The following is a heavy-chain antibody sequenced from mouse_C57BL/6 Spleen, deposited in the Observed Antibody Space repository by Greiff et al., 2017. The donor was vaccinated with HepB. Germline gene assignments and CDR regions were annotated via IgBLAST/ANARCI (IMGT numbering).Heavy chain of an antibody. CDR2: INLNNGGT. CDR3: ARAHSNYVVDY. CDR1: GYTFTDYN. D-gene: IGHD2-5*01. Sequence: EVKLQESGPELVKPGASVKMSCKASGYTFTDYNMHWVKPSHGKSLERLCYINLNNGGTSYKQKFKGKATLTVNKSSSIAYIELRSLTSEDSAVYDCARAHSNYVVDYWGQGASVTVSS. V-gene: IGHV1-22*01. J-gene: IGHJ4*01.